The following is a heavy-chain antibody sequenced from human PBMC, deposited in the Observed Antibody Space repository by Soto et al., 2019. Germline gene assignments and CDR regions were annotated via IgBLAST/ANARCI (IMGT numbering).Heavy chain of an antibody. CDR3: ARDSTLLRYFGWSPFDY. CDR1: GFTFSSYW. Sequence: PGGSLRLSCAASGFTFSSYWMHWVRQAPGQGLVWVSRINSDGSSTSYADSVKGRFTISRDNAKNTLYLQMNSLRAEDTAVYYCARDSTLLRYFGWSPFDYWGQGTLVTVSS. J-gene: IGHJ4*02. V-gene: IGHV3-74*01. CDR2: INSDGSST. D-gene: IGHD3-9*01.